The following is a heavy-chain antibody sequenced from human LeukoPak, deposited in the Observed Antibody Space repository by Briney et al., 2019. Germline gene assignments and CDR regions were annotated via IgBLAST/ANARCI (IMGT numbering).Heavy chain of an antibody. D-gene: IGHD1-26*01. CDR3: ATSGSYTYQFDY. Sequence: ASVKVSCKVSRYTLTELSMHWVRQAPGKGLEWMGGFDPEDGETIYAQKFQGRVTMTEDTSTDTAYMELSSLRSEDTAVYYCATSGSYTYQFDYWGQGTLVTVSS. J-gene: IGHJ4*02. CDR1: RYTLTELS. CDR2: FDPEDGET. V-gene: IGHV1-24*01.